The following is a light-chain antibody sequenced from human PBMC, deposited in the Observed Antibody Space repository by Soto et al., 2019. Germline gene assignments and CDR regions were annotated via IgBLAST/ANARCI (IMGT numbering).Light chain of an antibody. CDR2: AAS. CDR3: QQYHSYWT. CDR1: HSISSW. V-gene: IGKV1-5*01. Sequence: DIQMTQSPSTLSASIGARVTITCRASHSISSWLAWYQQKPGKVPNLLIYAASTLESGVPSRFSGSGSGTEFTLTLSSLQPDDFATYDCQQYHSYWTFGQGTKVDIK. J-gene: IGKJ1*01.